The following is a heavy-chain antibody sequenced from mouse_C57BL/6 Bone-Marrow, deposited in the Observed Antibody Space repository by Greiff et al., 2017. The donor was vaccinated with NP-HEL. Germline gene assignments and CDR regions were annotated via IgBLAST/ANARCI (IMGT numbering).Heavy chain of an antibody. D-gene: IGHD4-1*01. CDR1: GYAFSSSW. J-gene: IGHJ2*01. V-gene: IGHV1-82*01. CDR2: IYPGGGDT. Sequence: VLLVESGPELVKPGASVKLSCKASGYAFSSSWMNWVKQRPGKGLEWIGRIYPGGGDTYYIGTFKGKATLTADKSSSTAYMQLSSLTTEDSAVYFCTNWDFDYWGQGTTLTVSS. CDR3: TNWDFDY.